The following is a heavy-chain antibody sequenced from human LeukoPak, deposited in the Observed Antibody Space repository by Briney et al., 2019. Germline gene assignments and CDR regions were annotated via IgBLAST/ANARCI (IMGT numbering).Heavy chain of an antibody. CDR1: GFTFTSYS. J-gene: IGHJ4*02. CDR2: ISSSSSHI. CDR3: ARDYYGDYYFDY. V-gene: IGHV3-21*01. Sequence: SGGSLRLSCAASGFTFTSYSMNWVRQAPGKGLEWVSSISSSSSHIYCADSVKGRFTISRDNAKNSLYLQMNSLRAEDTAVYYCARDYYGDYYFDYWGQGTLVTVSS. D-gene: IGHD4-17*01.